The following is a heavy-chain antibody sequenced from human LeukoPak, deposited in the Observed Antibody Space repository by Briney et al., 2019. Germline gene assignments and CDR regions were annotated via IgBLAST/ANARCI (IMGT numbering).Heavy chain of an antibody. Sequence: GGSLRLSCEAFGFTLNNYWMAWVRQGPGKGLEWVANIRQDGGDKGHADSVKGRFTISRDNAKNSLYLQMNSLGAKDSGLYYCARDVHGTLDYWGQGILVTVSS. CDR2: IRQDGGDK. CDR1: GFTLNNYW. CDR3: ARDVHGTLDY. D-gene: IGHD1-26*01. J-gene: IGHJ4*02. V-gene: IGHV3-7*01.